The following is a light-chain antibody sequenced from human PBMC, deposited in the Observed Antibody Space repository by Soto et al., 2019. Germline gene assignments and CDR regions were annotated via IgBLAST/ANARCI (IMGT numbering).Light chain of an antibody. CDR2: KVS. CDR1: QSLVHSNGDTF. CDR3: MQGTRWPPYT. V-gene: IGKV2-30*02. J-gene: IGKJ2*01. Sequence: DVVMTQSPLSLPVTLGQPASISCRSSQSLVHSNGDTFLNWFQQRPGQSPRRLIFKVSNRDSGVPERFSGSGSGTDFTLKISRVEAEDVAIYYCMQGTRWPPYTFGQGTKLEIK.